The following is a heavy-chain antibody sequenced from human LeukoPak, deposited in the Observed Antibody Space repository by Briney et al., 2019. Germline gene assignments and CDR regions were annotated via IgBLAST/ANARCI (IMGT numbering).Heavy chain of an antibody. CDR3: ARNTYYYDSSGYDLDDAFDI. CDR1: GGSFSGYY. J-gene: IGHJ3*02. D-gene: IGHD3-22*01. Sequence: SETLSLTCAVYGGSFSGYYWSWIRQPPGKGLEWIGEINHSGSTNYNPSLKSRVTISVDTSKNQFSLKLSSVTAADTAVYYCARNTYYYDSSGYDLDDAFDIWGQGTMVTVSS. CDR2: INHSGST. V-gene: IGHV4-34*01.